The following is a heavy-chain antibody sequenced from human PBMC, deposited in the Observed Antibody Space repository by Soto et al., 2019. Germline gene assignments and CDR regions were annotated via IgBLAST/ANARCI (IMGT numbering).Heavy chain of an antibody. CDR1: GFXFSSYA. Sequence: GXLRLSCATSGFXFSSYALSWVRQAPGKGLEWVSAISGSCGSTYYADSVKGRFTISRDNSKNTLYLKMNSLRAEDTAVYYCAKSSPAWIWGQGTLGTVSS. V-gene: IGHV3-23*01. CDR2: ISGSCGST. CDR3: AKSSPAWI. J-gene: IGHJ4*02. D-gene: IGHD2-2*01.